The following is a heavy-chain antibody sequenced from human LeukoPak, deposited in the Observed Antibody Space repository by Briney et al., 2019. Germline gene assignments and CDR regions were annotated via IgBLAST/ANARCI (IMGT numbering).Heavy chain of an antibody. V-gene: IGHV5-51*01. D-gene: IGHD3-22*01. J-gene: IGHJ4*02. CDR3: ARHLGAYDSSALPFDY. CDR2: IYPGDSDT. CDR1: GYSFTSYW. Sequence: GESLKISCKGSGYSFTSYWIGWVRQMPGKGLEWMGIIYPGDSDTRYSPSFQGQVTISADKSISTAYLQWSSLKASDTAMYYCARHLGAYDSSALPFDYWGQGTLVTVSS.